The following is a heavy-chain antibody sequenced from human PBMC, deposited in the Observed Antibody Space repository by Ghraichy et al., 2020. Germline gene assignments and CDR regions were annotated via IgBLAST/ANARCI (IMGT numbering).Heavy chain of an antibody. CDR2: FYYSVNT. Sequence: ATLSLTCTVSGGSISSGGYFWGWIRQPPGKGLEWIGSFYYSVNTFHNPSLKSRVTISVDASKNQFSLELSAVTAADTAVYYCARGMLQSGYDWGYYFDYWGQGSLVTVSS. CDR3: ARGMLQSGYDWGYYFDY. J-gene: IGHJ4*02. D-gene: IGHD5-12*01. V-gene: IGHV4-39*01. CDR1: GGSISSGGYF.